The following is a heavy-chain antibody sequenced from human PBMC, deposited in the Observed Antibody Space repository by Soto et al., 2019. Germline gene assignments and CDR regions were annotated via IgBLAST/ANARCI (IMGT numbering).Heavy chain of an antibody. J-gene: IGHJ4*02. CDR2: ISSSSSTI. CDR1: GFTFSSYS. Sequence: GGSLRLSCAASGFTFSSYSMNWVRQAPGKGLEWVSYISSSSSTIYYADSVKGRFTISRDNAKNSLYLQMNSLRAEDTAVYYCARFQLRSGGRSDYWGQGTLVTVSS. CDR3: ARFQLRSGGRSDY. V-gene: IGHV3-48*01. D-gene: IGHD2-15*01.